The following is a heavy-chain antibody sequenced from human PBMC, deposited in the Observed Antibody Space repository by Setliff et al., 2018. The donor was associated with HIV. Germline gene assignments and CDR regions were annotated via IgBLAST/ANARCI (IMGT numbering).Heavy chain of an antibody. D-gene: IGHD3-3*01. CDR2: INHRGST. CDR1: GGSFSGYY. CDR3: ARGRPRLYYNFWSGYLPSHYYYYYMDV. J-gene: IGHJ6*03. V-gene: IGHV4-34*01. Sequence: SETLSLTCAVYGGSFSGYYWSWIRQPPGKGLEWIGEINHRGSTNYNPSLKSRVTISVDPSKNQFSLKLSSVTAADTAVYYCARGRPRLYYNFWSGYLPSHYYYYYMDVWGKGTTVTVSS.